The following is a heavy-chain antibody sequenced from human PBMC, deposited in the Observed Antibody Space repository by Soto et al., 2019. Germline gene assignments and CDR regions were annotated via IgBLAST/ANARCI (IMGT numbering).Heavy chain of an antibody. CDR2: IYYSGST. CDR1: GAYISSYH. V-gene: IGHV4-59*01. CDR3: ARAGRYCTNGVCYPTTRFDY. J-gene: IGHJ4*02. D-gene: IGHD2-8*01. Sequence: LSLTCTVSGAYISSYHWRWIRQHPVKGLWWIGHIYYSGSTNYNPSLKSRVTISVDKCKNQFSLKLSSVTAADTAVYYCARAGRYCTNGVCYPTTRFDYWGQGTLVTVSS.